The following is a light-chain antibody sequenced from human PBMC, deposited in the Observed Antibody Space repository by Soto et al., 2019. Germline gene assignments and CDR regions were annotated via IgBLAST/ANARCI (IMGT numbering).Light chain of an antibody. CDR3: SSYTSSSTLV. V-gene: IGLV2-14*03. CDR2: DVS. CDR1: SSDVGGYKY. J-gene: IGLJ2*01. Sequence: QSALTQPASVSGSPGQSITISRTGTSSDVGGYKYVSWYQQHPGKAPQLMIYDVSNRPSGVSNRFSGSKSGNTASLTISGLQAEDEADYYCSSYTSSSTLVFGGGTKVTVL.